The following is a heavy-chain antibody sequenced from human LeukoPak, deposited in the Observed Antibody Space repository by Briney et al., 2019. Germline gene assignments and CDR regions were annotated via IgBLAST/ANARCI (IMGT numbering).Heavy chain of an antibody. Sequence: ASVKVSCKASGGTFSSYTISWVRPAPGRGLEWMGRISAYNGNTKYAQKLQGRVTMTTDTSTSTAYMELRSLRSDDTAVYYCAREKYSSSWYALDYWGQGTLVSVSS. CDR1: GGTFSSYT. V-gene: IGHV1-18*01. J-gene: IGHJ4*02. D-gene: IGHD6-13*01. CDR2: ISAYNGNT. CDR3: AREKYSSSWYALDY.